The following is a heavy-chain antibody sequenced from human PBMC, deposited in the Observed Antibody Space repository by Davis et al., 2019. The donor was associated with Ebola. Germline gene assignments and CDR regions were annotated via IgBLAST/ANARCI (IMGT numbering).Heavy chain of an antibody. J-gene: IGHJ4*02. V-gene: IGHV4-59*01. Sequence: SETLSLTCTVSGGSISSDYWSWIRQPPGKGLEWIGYIYYSGSTNYNPSLKSRVTISVDTSKNQFSLKLSSVTAADTAVYYCARGLYDSSGYYYEVLFDYWGQGTLVTVSS. CDR3: ARGLYDSSGYYYEVLFDY. CDR1: GGSISSDY. CDR2: IYYSGST. D-gene: IGHD3-22*01.